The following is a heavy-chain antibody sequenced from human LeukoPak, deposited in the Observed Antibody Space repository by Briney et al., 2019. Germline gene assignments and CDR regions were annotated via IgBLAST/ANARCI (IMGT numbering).Heavy chain of an antibody. Sequence: ASVKVFCKASGGTFSSYAISWVRQAPGQGLEWMGGIIPIFGTANYAQKFQGRVTITADESTSTAYMELSSLRSEDTAVYYCARGLVGATGYYGMDVWGQGTTVTVSS. J-gene: IGHJ6*02. CDR2: IIPIFGTA. CDR3: ARGLVGATGYYGMDV. CDR1: GGTFSSYA. V-gene: IGHV1-69*01. D-gene: IGHD1-26*01.